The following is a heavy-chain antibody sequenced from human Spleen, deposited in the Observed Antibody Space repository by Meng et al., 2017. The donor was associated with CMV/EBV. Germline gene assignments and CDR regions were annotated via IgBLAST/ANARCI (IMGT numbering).Heavy chain of an antibody. D-gene: IGHD5-24*01. CDR3: ARRDEERYSFDY. Sequence: ASVKVSCKASGYTFTSYDINWVRQATGQGLEWMGWMNPNSGNTGYAQKFQGRVTMTRNTSISTAYMELSSLRSEDTAVYYCARRDEERYSFDYWGQGTLVTVSS. V-gene: IGHV1-8*01. J-gene: IGHJ4*02. CDR1: GYTFTSYD. CDR2: MNPNSGNT.